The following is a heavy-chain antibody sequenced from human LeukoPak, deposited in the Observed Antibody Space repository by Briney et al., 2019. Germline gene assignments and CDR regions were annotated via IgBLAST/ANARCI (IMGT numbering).Heavy chain of an antibody. J-gene: IGHJ6*03. D-gene: IGHD2-15*01. CDR2: IRYDGSNK. V-gene: IGHV3-30*02. CDR3: ARAMSLLRPYYYYYYMDV. CDR1: GFTFSSYG. Sequence: GGSLRLSCAASGFTFSSYGMHWVRQAPGKGLEWVAFIRYDGSNKYYADSVKGRFTISRDNSKNTLYLQMNSLRAEDTAVYYCARAMSLLRPYYYYYYMDVWGKGTTVTVSS.